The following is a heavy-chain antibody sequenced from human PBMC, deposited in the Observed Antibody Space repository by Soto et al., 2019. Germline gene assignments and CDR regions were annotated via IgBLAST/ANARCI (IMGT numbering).Heavy chain of an antibody. Sequence: QVQLVESGGGVVQPWRSLRRSCAVSGFTFSSYGMHWVRQAPGKGLEWVAHISYDGSNEHYVDSVKGRFTISRDNSKNTLYLQMNSLRAEDTAVYYCAKDTYYNDRSGYYIVDYWGPGTLVTVSS. CDR1: GFTFSSYG. CDR3: AKDTYYNDRSGYYIVDY. V-gene: IGHV3-30*18. CDR2: ISYDGSNE. J-gene: IGHJ4*02. D-gene: IGHD3-22*01.